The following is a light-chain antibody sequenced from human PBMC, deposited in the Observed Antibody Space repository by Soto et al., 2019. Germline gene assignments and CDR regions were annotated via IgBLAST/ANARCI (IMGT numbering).Light chain of an antibody. Sequence: EIVLTQSPGTLSLSPGERATLSCGAIQSVTSNYLAWYQQTPGQAPRLLIYAASSRATGIPDRFSGSGSGTDFTLTITRLEPEDSAMYYCQQYGSSGGITFGHGTRLEIK. CDR1: QSVTSNY. CDR3: QQYGSSGGIT. CDR2: AAS. J-gene: IGKJ5*01. V-gene: IGKV3-20*01.